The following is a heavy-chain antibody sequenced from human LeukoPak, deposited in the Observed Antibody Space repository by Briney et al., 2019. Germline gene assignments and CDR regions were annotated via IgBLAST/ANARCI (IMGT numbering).Heavy chain of an antibody. D-gene: IGHD5-18*01. V-gene: IGHV3-30*03. CDR1: GFTFSRYG. Sequence: PGRSLRLSCAASGFTFSRYGMHWVRQAPGKGLEWVAGISYDGTNKNSADSVKGRFTISRDNSKNTLYLQMGSLRAEDMAVYYCARRGYTYAYDYWGQGTLVTVSS. J-gene: IGHJ4*02. CDR2: ISYDGTNK. CDR3: ARRGYTYAYDY.